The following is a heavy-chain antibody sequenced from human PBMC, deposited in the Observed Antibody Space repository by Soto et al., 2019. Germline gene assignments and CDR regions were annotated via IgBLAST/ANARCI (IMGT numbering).Heavy chain of an antibody. Sequence: SETLSLTCAVSGGSISSGGYSWSWIRQPPGKGLEWIGYIYHSGSTYYNPSLKSRVTISVDRSKNQFSLKLSSVTAADTAVYYCARDSSGYYIFDYWGQGTLVTVSS. V-gene: IGHV4-30-2*01. CDR2: IYHSGST. D-gene: IGHD3-22*01. J-gene: IGHJ4*02. CDR1: GGSISSGGYS. CDR3: ARDSSGYYIFDY.